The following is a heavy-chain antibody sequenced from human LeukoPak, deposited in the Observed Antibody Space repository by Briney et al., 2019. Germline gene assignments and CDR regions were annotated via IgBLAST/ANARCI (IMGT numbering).Heavy chain of an antibody. V-gene: IGHV3-23*01. CDR2: ASGSGSTT. CDR1: GFTFSNYA. D-gene: IGHD3-3*01. Sequence: GGSLRLSCAASGFTFSNYAMSWVRQAPGKGLEWVSTASGSGSTTHYADSVKGRFTISRDNSKNTLYVQMNSLRAEDTAVYYCAKGGIFGVVTPDYFDYWGQGTPVTVSS. CDR3: AKGGIFGVVTPDYFDY. J-gene: IGHJ4*02.